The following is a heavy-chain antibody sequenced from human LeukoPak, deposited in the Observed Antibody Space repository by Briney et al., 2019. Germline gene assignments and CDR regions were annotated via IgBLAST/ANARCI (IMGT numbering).Heavy chain of an antibody. D-gene: IGHD2-15*01. V-gene: IGHV4-39*07. CDR2: IYYSGST. Sequence: PSETLSLTCTVSGGSISSSSYYWGWIRQPPGKGLEWIGSIYYSGSTYYNPSLKSRVTISVDTSKNQFSLKLSSVTAADTAVYYCARDPSGTYCSGGSCHNLDAFDIWGQGTMVTVSS. J-gene: IGHJ3*02. CDR1: GGSISSSSYY. CDR3: ARDPSGTYCSGGSCHNLDAFDI.